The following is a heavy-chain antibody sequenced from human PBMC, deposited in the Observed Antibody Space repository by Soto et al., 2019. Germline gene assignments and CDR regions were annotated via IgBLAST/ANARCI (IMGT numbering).Heavy chain of an antibody. CDR2: ISSNGVTT. V-gene: IGHV3-64*01. CDR1: GFTFSSYD. CDR3: VRRVSGNYDY. J-gene: IGHJ4*02. Sequence: EVQLAESGGGMVQPGGSLRLSWVASGFTFSSYDMHWVRQPPGKGLEYVSSISSNGVTTYYGNSVKGRFTISRDNSKNTLYLQMGSLRAEDMAVYYCVRRVSGNYDYWGQGTLVTVSS. D-gene: IGHD1-7*01.